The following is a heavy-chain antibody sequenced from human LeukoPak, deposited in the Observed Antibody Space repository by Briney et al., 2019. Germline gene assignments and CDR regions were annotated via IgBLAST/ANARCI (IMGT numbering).Heavy chain of an antibody. J-gene: IGHJ4*02. CDR3: AAGFGYSRFDY. D-gene: IGHD6-13*01. Sequence: ASVKVSCKASGCTFTSSAMQWVRQARGQRREWIGWIVVGSGNTNYAHKFQERLTITRDMSTSTAYMELSSLRSEDTAVYYCAAGFGYSRFDYWGQGTLVTVSS. CDR2: IVVGSGNT. V-gene: IGHV1-58*02. CDR1: GCTFTSSA.